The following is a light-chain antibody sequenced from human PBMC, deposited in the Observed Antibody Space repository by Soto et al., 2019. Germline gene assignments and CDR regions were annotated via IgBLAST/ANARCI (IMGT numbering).Light chain of an antibody. V-gene: IGKV1-5*03. Sequence: DIQMTQSPSTLSAFVGDRVTITCRASQTISSWLAWYQQKPGKAPKLLIYKTSSLQSGVPSRFSGSGSGTEFTLTISSLQPDDFATYYCQQYNNYWTFGQGTKVEMK. CDR3: QQYNNYWT. J-gene: IGKJ1*01. CDR2: KTS. CDR1: QTISSW.